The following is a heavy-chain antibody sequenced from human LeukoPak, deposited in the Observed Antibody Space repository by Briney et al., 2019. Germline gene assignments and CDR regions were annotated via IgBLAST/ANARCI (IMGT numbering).Heavy chain of an antibody. D-gene: IGHD1-26*01. CDR2: ISSSSYI. V-gene: IGHV3-21*01. Sequence: NPGGSLRLSCAASGFTFSSYSMNWVRQAPGKGLEWVSSISSSSYIYYADSVKGRFTISRDNAKNSLYLQMNSLRAEDTAVYYCARDLGSTVGAKVFDYWGQGTLVTVSS. CDR3: ARDLGSTVGAKVFDY. CDR1: GFTFSSYS. J-gene: IGHJ4*02.